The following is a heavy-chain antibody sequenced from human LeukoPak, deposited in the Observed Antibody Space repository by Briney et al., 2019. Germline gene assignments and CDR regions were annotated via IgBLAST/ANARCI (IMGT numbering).Heavy chain of an antibody. CDR1: GFTFSSYW. J-gene: IGHJ4*02. Sequence: PGGSLRLSCAASGFTFSSYWMTWVRQAPEKGLEWVANIKQDGSEKYYVDSVKGRFTISRDNAQISLFLQMNNLRAEDTAVYYCAAHVNDAGDFGYWGQGTLVAVSS. D-gene: IGHD2-8*01. CDR2: IKQDGSEK. V-gene: IGHV3-7*01. CDR3: AAHVNDAGDFGY.